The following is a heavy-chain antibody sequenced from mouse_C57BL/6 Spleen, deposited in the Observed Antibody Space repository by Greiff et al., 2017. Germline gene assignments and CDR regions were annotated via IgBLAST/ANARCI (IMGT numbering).Heavy chain of an antibody. J-gene: IGHJ1*03. Sequence: EVKVEESGGGLVKPGGSLKLSCAASGFTFSSYTMSWVRQTPEKRLEWVATISGGGGNTYYPDSVKGRFTISRDNAKNTLYLQMSSLRSEDTALYYCARGYYGSSYYWYFDVWGTGTTVTVSS. D-gene: IGHD1-1*01. V-gene: IGHV5-9*01. CDR1: GFTFSSYT. CDR3: ARGYYGSSYYWYFDV. CDR2: ISGGGGNT.